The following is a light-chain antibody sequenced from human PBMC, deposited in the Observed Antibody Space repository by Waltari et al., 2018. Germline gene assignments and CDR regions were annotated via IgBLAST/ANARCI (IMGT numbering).Light chain of an antibody. J-gene: IGKJ1*01. CDR1: HSVTSDY. CDR2: GAY. V-gene: IGKV3-20*01. Sequence: VLTQSPGTLTPSPGEIATLSCRASHSVTSDYVAWYQHKPGHAPRLLIYGAYTRATGIPDRFSASGSGSDFALTISGLEPEDFAVYYCQQYGSSPQTFGQGTKVEIK. CDR3: QQYGSSPQT.